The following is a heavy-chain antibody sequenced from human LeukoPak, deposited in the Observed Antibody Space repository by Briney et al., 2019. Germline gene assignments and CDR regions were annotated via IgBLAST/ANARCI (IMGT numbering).Heavy chain of an antibody. J-gene: IGHJ4*02. CDR2: IYSSGST. V-gene: IGHV4-59*01. CDR1: AGSISTYY. CDR3: ARVLVRGVTWD. Sequence: SETLSLTCTVSAGSISTYYWSWIRQPPGKGLEWIGYIYSSGSTNYNPSLKSRVTISVDTSKNQFSLRLNSVTAADTAVYYCARVLVRGVTWDWGQGTLVTVSS. D-gene: IGHD3-10*01.